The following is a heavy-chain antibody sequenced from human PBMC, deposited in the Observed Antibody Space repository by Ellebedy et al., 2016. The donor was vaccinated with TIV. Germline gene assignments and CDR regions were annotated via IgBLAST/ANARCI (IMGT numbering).Heavy chain of an antibody. J-gene: IGHJ4*02. CDR3: AKGTSSGFNYDRVGFEY. D-gene: IGHD3-16*01. V-gene: IGHV3-23*01. CDR1: GFTFSSFA. CDR2: MSAGGDNT. Sequence: GESLKISCAASGFTFSSFAIHWVRQAPGKGLEWLSVMSAGGDNTYHADSVKGRFTISRDNAKNTLYLQMNRLRPEDTAGYYCAKGTSSGFNYDRVGFEYWGQGTLVTVSS.